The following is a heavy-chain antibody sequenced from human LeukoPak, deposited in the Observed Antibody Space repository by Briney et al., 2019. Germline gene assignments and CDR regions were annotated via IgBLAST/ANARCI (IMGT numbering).Heavy chain of an antibody. Sequence: SETLSLTCTVSGGSISSYYWSWIRQPPGKGLEWIGYIYYSGSTNYNPSLKSRVTISVDTSKNQFSLQLSSVTAADTAVHYCARSPTVTPNFDYWGQGTLVTVSS. D-gene: IGHD4-17*01. CDR3: ARSPTVTPNFDY. CDR1: GGSISSYY. J-gene: IGHJ4*02. CDR2: IYYSGST. V-gene: IGHV4-59*08.